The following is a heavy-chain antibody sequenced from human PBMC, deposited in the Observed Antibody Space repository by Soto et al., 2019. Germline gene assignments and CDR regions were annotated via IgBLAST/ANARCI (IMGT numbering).Heavy chain of an antibody. CDR2: IKQDGSEK. V-gene: IGHV3-7*01. J-gene: IGHJ3*02. D-gene: IGHD3-3*01. Sequence: EVQLVESGGGLVQPGGSLRLSCAASGFTFSRYWMSWVRQAPGKGLEWVANIKQDGSEKYYVESVKGRFTMSRDNTKHSLYLQMNSLIAEDTAVYYCVRDDTRRNNDFWSGHYTTDAFDIWGQGRMVTVSS. CDR1: GFTFSRYW. CDR3: VRDDTRRNNDFWSGHYTTDAFDI.